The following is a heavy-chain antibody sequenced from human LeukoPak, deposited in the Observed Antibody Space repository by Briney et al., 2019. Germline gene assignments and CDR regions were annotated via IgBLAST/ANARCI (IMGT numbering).Heavy chain of an antibody. CDR2: ISGSGGST. Sequence: PGRSLRLSCAASGFTFSSYAMSWVRQAPGKGLEWVSAISGSGGSTYYADSVKGRFTISRDNSKNTLYLQMNSLRAEDTAVYYCAKDQYTDSSAASDYWGQGILVTVSS. V-gene: IGHV3-23*01. J-gene: IGHJ4*02. CDR1: GFTFSSYA. CDR3: AKDQYTDSSAASDY. D-gene: IGHD6-6*01.